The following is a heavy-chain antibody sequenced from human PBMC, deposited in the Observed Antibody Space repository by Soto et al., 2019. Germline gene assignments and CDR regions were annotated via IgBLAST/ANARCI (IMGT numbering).Heavy chain of an antibody. V-gene: IGHV3-15*07. D-gene: IGHD6-19*01. J-gene: IGHJ3*02. CDR3: TWLFFDAFDR. CDR2: IKSKTDGGTT. Sequence: GGSLRLSCAASGFTFSNAWINWVRQAPGKGLEWVGRIKSKTDGGTTDFAAPVRGRFAISRDDSKNMVYMQMNSLKTEDTAVYYCTWLFFDAFDRGGKGKMATVPS. CDR1: GFTFSNAW.